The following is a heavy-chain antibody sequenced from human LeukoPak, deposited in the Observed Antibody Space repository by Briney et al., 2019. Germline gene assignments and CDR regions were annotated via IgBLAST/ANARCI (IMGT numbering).Heavy chain of an antibody. CDR1: GYTFTSYG. V-gene: IGHV1-18*01. Sequence: ASVKVSCKASGYTFTSYGISWVRQAPGQGLEWMGWISTYNGNTNYAQKLQDRVTLTTDTSTSTAYMEVRSLRSDDTAVYYCERDTEYSYGLYSNYYGMDVWGQGTTVTVSS. D-gene: IGHD5-18*01. CDR2: ISTYNGNT. J-gene: IGHJ6*02. CDR3: ERDTEYSYGLYSNYYGMDV.